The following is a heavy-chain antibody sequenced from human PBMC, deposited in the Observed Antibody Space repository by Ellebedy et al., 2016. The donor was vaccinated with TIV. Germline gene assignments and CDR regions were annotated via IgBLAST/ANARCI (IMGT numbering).Heavy chain of an antibody. Sequence: GESLKISCKGFGYTFTTYWIAWVRQMPGKGLEWMGIIYPSDSDTRYSPSFQGQVTISADKSIYTAYLQWSSLKASDTAMYYCARNYGRYFDRWGQGTLVTVSS. V-gene: IGHV5-51*01. J-gene: IGHJ5*02. D-gene: IGHD3-16*01. CDR1: GYTFTTYW. CDR3: ARNYGRYFDR. CDR2: IYPSDSDT.